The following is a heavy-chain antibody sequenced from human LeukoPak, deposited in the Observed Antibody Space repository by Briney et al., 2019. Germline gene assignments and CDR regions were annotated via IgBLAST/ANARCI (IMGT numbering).Heavy chain of an antibody. CDR3: ARGTTVVTPFLGAFDI. CDR2: IYYSGST. V-gene: IGHV4-59*01. J-gene: IGHJ3*02. D-gene: IGHD4-23*01. CDR1: GGSISSYY. Sequence: PSETLSLTCTVSGGSISSYYWSWIRQPPGKGLEWIGYIYYSGSTNYNPSLKSRVTISVDTSKNQFSLKLSSVTAADTAVYYCARGTTVVTPFLGAFDIWGQGTMVTVSS.